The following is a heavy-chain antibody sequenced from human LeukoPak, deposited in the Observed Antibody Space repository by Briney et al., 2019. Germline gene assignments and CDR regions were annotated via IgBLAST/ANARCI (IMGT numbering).Heavy chain of an antibody. CDR1: GFTFSSYW. CDR2: INSDGSST. D-gene: IGHD5-12*01. J-gene: IGHJ4*02. Sequence: GGSLRLSCAASGFTFSSYWIHWVRQGPGKGLVWVSHINSDGSSTTYADSVKGRFTISRDNAKNTLYLQMDSLRVEDTAVYYCARDGYSGYDSENDYWGQGTLVTVSS. V-gene: IGHV3-74*01. CDR3: ARDGYSGYDSENDY.